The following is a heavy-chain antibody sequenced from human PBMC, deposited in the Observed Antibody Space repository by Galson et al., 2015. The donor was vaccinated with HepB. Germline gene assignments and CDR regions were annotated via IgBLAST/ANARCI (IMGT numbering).Heavy chain of an antibody. Sequence: ASCKASGDTFPTSRGSWARQRAREGRDRGGWLSAYNGDTNYAQKLQGRVTMTTDTSTSTAYMELRSLRSDDTAVYYCARDYANVWIAVAGRSPYYFDYWGQGTLVTVSS. CDR1: GDTFPTSR. J-gene: IGHJ4*02. CDR2: LSAYNGDT. D-gene: IGHD6-19*01. V-gene: IGHV1-18*04. CDR3: ARDYANVWIAVAGRSPYYFDY.